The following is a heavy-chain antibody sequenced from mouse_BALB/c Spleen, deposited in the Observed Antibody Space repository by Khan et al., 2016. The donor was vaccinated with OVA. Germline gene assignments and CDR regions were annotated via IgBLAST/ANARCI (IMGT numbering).Heavy chain of an antibody. Sequence: IQLVQSGPELMKPGASVKISCKASGYSFTSYYIHWMIESHGTSLEWIGYIDPFSGATTYNQKFKGKATLTVDNSSNTAYIHLRNLTSEDSAVYYCTRHGYVAWFTYWGQGTLVTVSA. CDR2: IDPFSGAT. D-gene: IGHD2-2*01. V-gene: IGHV1S135*01. J-gene: IGHJ3*01. CDR3: TRHGYVAWFTY. CDR1: GYSFTSYY.